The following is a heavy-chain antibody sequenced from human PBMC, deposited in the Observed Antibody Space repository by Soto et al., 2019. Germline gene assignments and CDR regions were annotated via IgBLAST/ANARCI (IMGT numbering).Heavy chain of an antibody. CDR2: IYYSGST. D-gene: IGHD2-21*01. CDR1: GDSISSGGYY. Sequence: QVQLQESGPGLVKPSQTLSLTCTVSGDSISSGGYYWSWIRQHPGKGLEWIGYIYYSGSTFYNPSRKDRVTLSVDTSKNQFSLKLSSVTAADTAVYYCAASCVGCGGFNYYGMDVWGQGTTVTVSS. V-gene: IGHV4-31*03. J-gene: IGHJ6*02. CDR3: AASCVGCGGFNYYGMDV.